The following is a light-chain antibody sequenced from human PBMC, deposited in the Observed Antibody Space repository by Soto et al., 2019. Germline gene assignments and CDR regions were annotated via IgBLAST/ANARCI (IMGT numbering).Light chain of an antibody. Sequence: VVLTQSPASLSWSPGERATLSCRASQSVSSYLAWYQHKPGQTPRLLIYHASNRATGIPARFSGSGSGTDFTLTISSLEPEDFAVYYCQHRNYWLTFGGGTKVDIK. CDR3: QHRNYWLT. V-gene: IGKV3-11*01. CDR1: QSVSSY. J-gene: IGKJ4*01. CDR2: HAS.